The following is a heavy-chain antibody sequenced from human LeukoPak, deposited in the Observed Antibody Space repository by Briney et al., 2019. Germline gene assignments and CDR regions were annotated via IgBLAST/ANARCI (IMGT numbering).Heavy chain of an antibody. CDR1: GYTFTDSY. Sequence: ASVKVSCKTSGYTFTDSYIHWVRQAPGQGLELMGRINPNSGDPNYPKKFQNRVTMTRETSISTAYMEMSSLTSDDTAVYYCARSARHCNNGVCFTDYYIDLWGKGTTVIVSS. V-gene: IGHV1-2*06. J-gene: IGHJ6*03. CDR3: ARSARHCNNGVCFTDYYIDL. CDR2: INPNSGDP. D-gene: IGHD2-8*01.